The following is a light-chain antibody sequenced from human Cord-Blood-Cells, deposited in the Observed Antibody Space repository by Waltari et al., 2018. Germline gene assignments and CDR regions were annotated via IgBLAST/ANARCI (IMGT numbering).Light chain of an antibody. CDR1: QSVSSY. CDR2: DAS. V-gene: IGKV3-11*01. J-gene: IGKJ2*03. CDR3: QQRSNWPPYS. Sequence: EIVLTQSPATLYLSPGERATLSCRASQSVSSYLAWYQQKPGKAPRLLIYDASNRATGIPARFSGSGSGTDFTLTISSLEPEDFAVYYCQQRSNWPPYSFGQGTKLEIK.